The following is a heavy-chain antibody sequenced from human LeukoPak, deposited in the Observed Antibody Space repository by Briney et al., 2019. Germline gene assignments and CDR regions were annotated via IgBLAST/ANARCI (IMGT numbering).Heavy chain of an antibody. CDR3: ARDDIIVGATTLDY. Sequence: GGSLRLSCAASGFIFSTYAMHWVRQAPGKGLEWLVVISSDGSNKYHVDSVKGRFTISRDNSKNTLYLEMDSVRLGDTAVYYCARDDIIVGATTLDYWGQGTLVTVSS. V-gene: IGHV3-30*04. CDR2: ISSDGSNK. CDR1: GFIFSTYA. D-gene: IGHD1-26*01. J-gene: IGHJ4*02.